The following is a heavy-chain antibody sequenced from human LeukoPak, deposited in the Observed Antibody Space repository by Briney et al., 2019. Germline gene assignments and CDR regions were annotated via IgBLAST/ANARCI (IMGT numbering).Heavy chain of an antibody. CDR1: GGTFSSYA. Sequence: ASVKVSCKASGGTFSSYAISWVRQAPGQGLAWMGGIIPIFGTANYAQKFQGRVTITADKSTSTAYMELSSLRSEDTAVYYCARISGDCSSTSCSDWGQGTLVTVSS. V-gene: IGHV1-69*06. CDR3: ARISGDCSSTSCSD. D-gene: IGHD2-2*01. CDR2: IIPIFGTA. J-gene: IGHJ4*02.